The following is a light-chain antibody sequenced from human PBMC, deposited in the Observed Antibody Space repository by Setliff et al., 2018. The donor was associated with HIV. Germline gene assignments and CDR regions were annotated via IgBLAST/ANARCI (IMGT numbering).Light chain of an antibody. CDR3: SSYAGSNEGV. Sequence: QSALTQPPSASGSPGQSVTISCTGTSSDVGAYNYVSWYQQHPGKAPKLMIYDVNKRPSGVPDRFSGSKSGSTASLTVSGLQGEDEADYYCSSYAGSNEGVFGTGTKVTVL. CDR2: DVN. CDR1: SSDVGAYNY. J-gene: IGLJ1*01. V-gene: IGLV2-8*01.